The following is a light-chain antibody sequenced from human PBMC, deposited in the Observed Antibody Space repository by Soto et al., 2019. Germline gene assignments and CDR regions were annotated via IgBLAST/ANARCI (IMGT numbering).Light chain of an antibody. V-gene: IGKV1-39*01. Sequence: DIQMTLSPASLSASVGDRVTITCRAGQYIGRYLNWYQQKPGKAPKLLIYAASSLHSGVPSRFSGSGSGTDFTLTISSLEPEDFAVYYCQQRSNWPLTFGGGTKVDIK. CDR1: QYIGRY. J-gene: IGKJ4*01. CDR3: QQRSNWPLT. CDR2: AAS.